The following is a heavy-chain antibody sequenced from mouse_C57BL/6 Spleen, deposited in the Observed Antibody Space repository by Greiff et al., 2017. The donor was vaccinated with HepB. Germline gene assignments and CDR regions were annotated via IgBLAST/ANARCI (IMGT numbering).Heavy chain of an antibody. CDR1: GYTFTSYW. CDR2: IDPSDSYT. D-gene: IGHD4-1*01. CDR3: ARRGLGQGYFDY. Sequence: QVQLQQPGAELVKPGASVKLSCKASGYTFTSYWMQWVKQRPGQGLEWIGEIDPSDSYTNYNQKFKGKATLTVDTSSSTAYMQLSSLTSEDSAVYYCARRGLGQGYFDYWGQGTTLTVSS. V-gene: IGHV1-50*01. J-gene: IGHJ2*01.